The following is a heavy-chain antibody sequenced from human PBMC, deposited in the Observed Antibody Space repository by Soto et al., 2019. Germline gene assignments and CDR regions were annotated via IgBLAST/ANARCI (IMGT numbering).Heavy chain of an antibody. V-gene: IGHV2-5*02. D-gene: IGHD1-26*01. CDR1: GFSLSTSGVG. CDR2: IYWDDDK. J-gene: IGHJ6*02. Sequence: QITLKESGPTLVKPTQTLTLTCTFSGFSLSTSGVGVGWIRQPPGKALEWLALIYWDDDKRYSPSLKSRLTSTTDTSKNQVVLTMTNMDPVDTATYYCAHRGSWALGMDVWGQGTTVTVSS. CDR3: AHRGSWALGMDV.